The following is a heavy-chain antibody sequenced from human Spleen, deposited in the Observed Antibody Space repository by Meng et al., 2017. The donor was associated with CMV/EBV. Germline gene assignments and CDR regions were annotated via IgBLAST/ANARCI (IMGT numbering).Heavy chain of an antibody. CDR3: ARAEEGFLQWLCED. CDR2: ILTLFGTT. V-gene: IGHV1-69*05. CDR1: GGTSTSYA. D-gene: IGHD3-10*01. Sequence: ASGGTSTSYAISWVRQAPGQGLEWMGGILTLFGTTNYAQKFQDRVTITTDKSATTVHMELTSLRSEDTAVYYCARAEEGFLQWLCEDWGQGTLVTVSS. J-gene: IGHJ4*02.